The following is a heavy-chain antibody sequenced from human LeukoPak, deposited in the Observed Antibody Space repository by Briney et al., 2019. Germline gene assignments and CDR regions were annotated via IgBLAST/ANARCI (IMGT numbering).Heavy chain of an antibody. D-gene: IGHD6-13*01. CDR1: GGTFSSYA. CDR2: IIPIFGTA. CDR3: ARDGYSSSWYHY. V-gene: IGHV1-69*05. J-gene: IGHJ4*02. Sequence: SVKVSCKASGGTFSSYAISWVRQAPGQGLEWMGRIIPIFGTANYAQKYQGRVTITTDESTSTAYMELSSLRSEDTAVYYCARDGYSSSWYHYWGQGTLVTVSS.